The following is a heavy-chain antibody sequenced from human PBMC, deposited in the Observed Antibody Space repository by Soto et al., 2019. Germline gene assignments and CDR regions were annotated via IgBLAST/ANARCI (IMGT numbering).Heavy chain of an antibody. V-gene: IGHV3-64D*06. J-gene: IGHJ2*01. D-gene: IGHD3-3*01. CDR3: VKEAREWDWYFDL. CDR2: ISSNGGST. Sequence: GGSLRLSCSASGFTFSSYAMHWVRQAPGKGLEYVSAISSNGGSTYYADSVKGRFTISRDNSKNTLYLQMSSLRAEDTAVYYCVKEAREWDWYFDLWGRGTLVTVSS. CDR1: GFTFSSYA.